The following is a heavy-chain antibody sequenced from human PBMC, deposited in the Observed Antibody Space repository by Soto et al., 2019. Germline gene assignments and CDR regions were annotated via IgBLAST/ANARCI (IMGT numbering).Heavy chain of an antibody. CDR2: INQDESER. CDR1: GFTFSTYS. V-gene: IGHV3-7*01. D-gene: IGHD2-21*02. CDR3: ARSIVVVTALDY. Sequence: PGGSLRLSCAASGFTFSTYSMNWVRQAPGKGLEWVASINQDESERNYGDFVEGRFTISRDNARNSLHLQMNSLRSEDTAVYYCARSIVVVTALDYWGQGTLVTVSS. J-gene: IGHJ4*02.